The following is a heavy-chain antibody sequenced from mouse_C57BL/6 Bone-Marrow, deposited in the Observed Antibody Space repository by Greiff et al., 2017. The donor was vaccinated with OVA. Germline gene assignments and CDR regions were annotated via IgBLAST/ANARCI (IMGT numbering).Heavy chain of an antibody. CDR1: GYSFTGYY. CDR2: INPSTGGT. CDR3: AKVYDPGAMDY. J-gene: IGHJ4*01. Sequence: EVQLQQSGPELVKPGASVKISCKASGYSFTGYYMNWVKQSPEKSLEWIGEINPSTGGTTYNQKFKAKATLTVDKSSSTAYMQLKSLTSEDSAVYYCAKVYDPGAMDYWGQGTSVTVSS. V-gene: IGHV1-42*01. D-gene: IGHD2-3*01.